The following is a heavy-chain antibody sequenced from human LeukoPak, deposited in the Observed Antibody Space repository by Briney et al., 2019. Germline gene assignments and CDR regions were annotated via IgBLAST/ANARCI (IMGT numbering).Heavy chain of an antibody. D-gene: IGHD3-22*01. CDR1: GFTFSSYS. V-gene: IGHV3-48*04. CDR2: ISSSSSTI. Sequence: PGGSLRLSCAASGFTFSSYSMNWVRQAPGKGLEWVSYISSSSSTIYYADSVKGRFTISRDNAKNSLNLQMNSLRAEDTAVYYCAREGPYYYDSSGYYYAPGDYWGQGTLVTVSS. J-gene: IGHJ4*02. CDR3: AREGPYYYDSSGYYYAPGDY.